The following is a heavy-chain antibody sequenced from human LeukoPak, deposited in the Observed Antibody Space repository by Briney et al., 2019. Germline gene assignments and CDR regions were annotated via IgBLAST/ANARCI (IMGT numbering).Heavy chain of an antibody. J-gene: IGHJ6*03. Sequence: PGGSLRLSCAASGFTFDDYGMSWVRQAPGKGLEWVSGINWNGGSIGYADSVKGRFTISRDNAKNSLYLQMNSLRAEDTALYYCTKAGGAYYYYYMDVWGKGSTVTISS. V-gene: IGHV3-20*04. D-gene: IGHD3-10*01. CDR3: TKAGGAYYYYYMDV. CDR2: INWNGGSI. CDR1: GFTFDDYG.